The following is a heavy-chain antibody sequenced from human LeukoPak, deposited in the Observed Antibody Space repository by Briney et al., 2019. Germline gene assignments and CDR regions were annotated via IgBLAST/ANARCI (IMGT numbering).Heavy chain of an antibody. CDR1: GFTLSSYS. CDR3: AIVVTARQGTIDP. J-gene: IGHJ5*01. Sequence: PGGSLSLSCASSGFTLSSYSMNGVRQAPGKGLEGVSFISCSSSYIYYADSVKGRFTIPRDNSKSTLYVQKNSLRAEDTAVYYCAIVVTARQGTIDPWGQGTLVTISS. D-gene: IGHD2-2*01. V-gene: IGHV3-21*04. CDR2: ISCSSSYI.